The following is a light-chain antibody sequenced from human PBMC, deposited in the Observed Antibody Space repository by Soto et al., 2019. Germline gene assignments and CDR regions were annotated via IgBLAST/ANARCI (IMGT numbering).Light chain of an antibody. CDR2: ELS. CDR3: SSYTSSSTLLYV. J-gene: IGLJ1*01. CDR1: SSDVGGYNH. V-gene: IGLV2-14*01. Sequence: QSALTQPASVSGSPGQSITISCTGTSSDVGGYNHVSWYQKYPGKAPKVIIYELSNRPSGISNRFSGSKSGNTASLTISGLQAEDEADYYCSSYTSSSTLLYVFGTGTKVTVL.